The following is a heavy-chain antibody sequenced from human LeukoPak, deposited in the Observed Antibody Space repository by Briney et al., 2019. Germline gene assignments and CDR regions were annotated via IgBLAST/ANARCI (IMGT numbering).Heavy chain of an antibody. CDR2: IIPIFGTA. V-gene: IGHV1-69*01. J-gene: IGHJ5*02. Sequence: WSSVKVSRKASGGTFSSYAISWVRQAPGQGLEWMGGIIPIFGTANYAQKFQGRVTITADESTSTAYMELSSLRSEDTAVYYCAREGYSSGWYNWFDPWGQGTLVTVSS. CDR1: GGTFSSYA. D-gene: IGHD6-19*01. CDR3: AREGYSSGWYNWFDP.